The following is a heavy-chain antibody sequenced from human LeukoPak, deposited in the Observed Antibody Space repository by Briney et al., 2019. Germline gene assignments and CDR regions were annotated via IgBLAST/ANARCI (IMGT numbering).Heavy chain of an antibody. CDR2: IYSGGST. D-gene: IGHD2-21*02. CDR3: AKDRGVTPIPFDY. J-gene: IGHJ4*02. Sequence: SGGSLRLSCAASGFTFSRHYMSWVRQAPGKGLEWVSVIYSGGSTYYADSVKGRFTISRDNSKNTLYLQMNSLRAEDTAVYYCAKDRGVTPIPFDYWGQGTLVTVSS. CDR1: GFTFSRHY. V-gene: IGHV3-66*01.